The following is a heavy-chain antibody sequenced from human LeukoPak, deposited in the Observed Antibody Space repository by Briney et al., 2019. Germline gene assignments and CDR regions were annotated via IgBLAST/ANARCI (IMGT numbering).Heavy chain of an antibody. CDR1: GFTFSDFY. CDR3: AKGHTYGMI. J-gene: IGHJ4*02. D-gene: IGHD2-8*01. CDR2: ISTTGTTV. V-gene: IGHV3-11*01. Sequence: GGSLRLSCAASGFTFSDFYMSWLRRTPGKGLEWVSYISTTGTTVDYADSVKGRFTISGDNAKGSLYLQMNNLGADDTAVYYCAKGHTYGMIWGQGTLVTVSS.